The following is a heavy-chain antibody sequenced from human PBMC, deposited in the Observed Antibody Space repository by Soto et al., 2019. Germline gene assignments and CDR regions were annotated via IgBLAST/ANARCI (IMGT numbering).Heavy chain of an antibody. CDR2: IYYSGST. CDR3: ARGEKYYYDSSGHYDY. CDR1: GGSISSYY. J-gene: IGHJ4*02. V-gene: IGHV4-59*01. Sequence: PSETLSPTCTVSGGSISSYYWSWIRQPPGKGLEWIGYIYYSGSTNYNPSLKSRVTISVDTSKNQFSLKLSSVTAADTAVYYCARGEKYYYDSSGHYDYWGQGTLVTVSS. D-gene: IGHD3-22*01.